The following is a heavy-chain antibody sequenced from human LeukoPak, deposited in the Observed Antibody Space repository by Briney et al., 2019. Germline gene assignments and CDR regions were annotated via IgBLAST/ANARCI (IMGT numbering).Heavy chain of an antibody. J-gene: IGHJ4*02. CDR2: INYDGSDK. CDR3: AKEKNGWTSSYYFDY. Sequence: GGSLRLSCATSQFTFSSFGMHWVRQAPGNGLEWVAFINYDGSDKYYADSVKGRFIISRDNSKNTLSMEMNSLRPEDTAVYYCAKEKNGWTSSYYFDYWGQGALVTVSS. D-gene: IGHD2-8*01. V-gene: IGHV3-30*02. CDR1: QFTFSSFG.